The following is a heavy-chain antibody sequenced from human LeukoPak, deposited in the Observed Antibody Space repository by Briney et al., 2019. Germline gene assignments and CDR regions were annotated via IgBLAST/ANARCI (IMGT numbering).Heavy chain of an antibody. CDR3: VRDGGVSGYDLLDY. J-gene: IGHJ4*02. V-gene: IGHV3-7*01. D-gene: IGHD5-12*01. CDR1: GFTVSSNY. Sequence: GGSLRLSCAASGFTVSSNYMSWVRQAPGKGLEWVAHINQDGSEEHYMDSVKARFTISRDNAKNSLPLQMNSLRAEDTAVYYCVRDGGVSGYDLLDYWGQGTLVTVSS. CDR2: INQDGSEE.